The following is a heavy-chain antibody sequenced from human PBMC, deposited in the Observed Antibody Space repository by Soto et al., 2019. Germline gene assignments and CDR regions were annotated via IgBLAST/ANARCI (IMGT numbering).Heavy chain of an antibody. D-gene: IGHD6-19*01. J-gene: IGHJ4*02. V-gene: IGHV4-39*01. CDR2: VSHIGST. CDR1: GGSISNSSYL. Sequence: PSETLSLTCSVSGGSISNSSYLWGWVRQPPGKGLQWIGSVSHIGSTNYNPSLKSRLTISVGTSKTQSSLRLDSVTAADTAVYYCSRIAVSGPRTGFDYWGQGSRVTVAS. CDR3: SRIAVSGPRTGFDY.